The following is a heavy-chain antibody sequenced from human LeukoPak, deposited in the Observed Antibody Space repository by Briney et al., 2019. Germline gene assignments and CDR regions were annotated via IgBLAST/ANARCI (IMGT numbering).Heavy chain of an antibody. CDR1: VFTFSSYA. Sequence: GGSLRLSCAASVFTFSSYAMSWVRQAPGKGLEWVSAISGSGGSTSYADSVKGRFTISRDNSKNTLYLQMSSLRAEDTAVYYCAKARNKYSYGSGGGYWGQGTLVTVSS. CDR3: AKARNKYSYGSGGGY. D-gene: IGHD5-18*01. J-gene: IGHJ4*02. V-gene: IGHV3-23*01. CDR2: ISGSGGST.